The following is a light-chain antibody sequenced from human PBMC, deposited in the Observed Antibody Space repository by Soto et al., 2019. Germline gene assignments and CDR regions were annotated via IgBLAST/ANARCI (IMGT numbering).Light chain of an antibody. V-gene: IGKV3-11*01. CDR2: DAS. Sequence: EIVLTQSPATLSLSPGERATLSCRASQSVSSYLAWYQQKPGQAPRLLIYDASNRATGIPARFSGSGSGTAFTLTISSLEPEDFAVYYCQKRNNWPPTFGQGTRLEIK. CDR1: QSVSSY. CDR3: QKRNNWPPT. J-gene: IGKJ5*01.